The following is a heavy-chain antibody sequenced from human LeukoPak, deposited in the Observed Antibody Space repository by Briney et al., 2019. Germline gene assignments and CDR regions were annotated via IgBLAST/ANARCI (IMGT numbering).Heavy chain of an antibody. D-gene: IGHD4-17*01. J-gene: IGHJ4*02. Sequence: GGSLRLCCAASTFTFSSYSMNWVRQAPGKGLEWVSSISSSSTYIYYADSVKGRFTISRDNAKNSLYLQMNSLRAEDTAVYYCARDAGDFDLYWGQGTLVTVSS. CDR3: ARDAGDFDLY. V-gene: IGHV3-21*01. CDR2: ISSSSTYI. CDR1: TFTFSSYS.